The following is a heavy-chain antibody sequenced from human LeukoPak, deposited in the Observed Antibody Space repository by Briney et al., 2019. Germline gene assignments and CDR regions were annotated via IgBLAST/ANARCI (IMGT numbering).Heavy chain of an antibody. CDR2: INPNSGGT. Sequence: GASVKVSCKASGYTFTGCYMHWVRQAPGQGLEWMGWINPNSGGTNYAQKFQGRVTMTRDTSISTAYMELSRLRSDDTAVYYCARVSGTDDYYGMDVWGQGTTVTVSS. V-gene: IGHV1-2*02. J-gene: IGHJ6*02. D-gene: IGHD1-1*01. CDR3: ARVSGTDDYYGMDV. CDR1: GYTFTGCY.